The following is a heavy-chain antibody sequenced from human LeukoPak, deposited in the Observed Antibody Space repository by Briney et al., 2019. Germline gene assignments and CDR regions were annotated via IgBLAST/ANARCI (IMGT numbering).Heavy chain of an antibody. CDR3: ARAPIYGSGSTHNWFDP. CDR1: GQSISSGYY. V-gene: IGHV4-38-2*02. J-gene: IGHJ5*02. Sequence: SETLSLTCTVSGQSISSGYYWGWIRQPPGKGLEWIGSIHHGESTYYNPSLKSRVTISIDTSKNQFSLKLSSVTAADTAVYYCARAPIYGSGSTHNWFDPWGQGTLVTVSS. CDR2: IHHGEST. D-gene: IGHD3-10*01.